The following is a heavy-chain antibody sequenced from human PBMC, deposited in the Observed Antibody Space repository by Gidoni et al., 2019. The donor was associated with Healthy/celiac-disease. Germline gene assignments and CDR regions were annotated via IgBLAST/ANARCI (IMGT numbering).Heavy chain of an antibody. CDR3: TTVRSSGGYDSI. D-gene: IGHD5-12*01. V-gene: IGHV3-15*01. J-gene: IGHJ3*02. CDR2: ITSKTDGGTT. Sequence: EVQLVESGGGLVKPRGSLRLSCAAPGFTFGNAWMSWVRQAPGKGLGWVGRITSKTDGGTTDYAAPVKGRFTISRDDSKNTLYLQMNSLKTEDTAVYYCTTVRSSGGYDSIWGQGTMVTVSS. CDR1: GFTFGNAW.